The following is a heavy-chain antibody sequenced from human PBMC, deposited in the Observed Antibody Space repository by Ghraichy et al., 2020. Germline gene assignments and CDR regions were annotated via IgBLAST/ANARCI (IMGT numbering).Heavy chain of an antibody. CDR1: GYTFTGYY. V-gene: IGHV1-2*02. D-gene: IGHD1-7*01. J-gene: IGHJ4*02. CDR3: ARNWNYANYFDY. CDR2: INPNSGGT. Sequence: ASVKVSCKASGYTFTGYYMHWVRQAPGQGLEWMGWINPNSGGTNYAQKFQGRVTMTRDTSISTAYMELSRLRSDDTAVYYCARNWNYANYFDYWGQGTLVTVSS.